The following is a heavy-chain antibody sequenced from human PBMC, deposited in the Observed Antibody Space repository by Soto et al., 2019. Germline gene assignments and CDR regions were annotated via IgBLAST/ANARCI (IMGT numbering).Heavy chain of an antibody. CDR2: ISSSSSYM. V-gene: IGHV3-21*01. CDR1: GFTFSSYS. Sequence: EVQLVESGGGLVKPGGSLRLSCAASGFTFSSYSMNWVRQAPGKGLEWVSSISSSSSYMYYADSVKGRFTISRDNAKNSLYLQMNSLRAEDTAVYYCARGSSWFNDYWGQGTLVTVSS. CDR3: ARGSSWFNDY. D-gene: IGHD6-13*01. J-gene: IGHJ4*02.